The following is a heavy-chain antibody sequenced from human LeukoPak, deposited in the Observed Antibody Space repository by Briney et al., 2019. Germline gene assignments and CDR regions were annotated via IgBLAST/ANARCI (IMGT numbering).Heavy chain of an antibody. Sequence: PSETLSLTCTVSGGSISSYYWSWIRQPPGKGLEWIGYIYYSGNTNYNPSLKSRVTISVDTSKNQFSLKLSSVTAADTAVYYCASYSSSWYYFDYWGQGTLVTVSS. D-gene: IGHD6-13*01. CDR3: ASYSSSWYYFDY. CDR2: IYYSGNT. V-gene: IGHV4-59*01. J-gene: IGHJ4*02. CDR1: GGSISSYY.